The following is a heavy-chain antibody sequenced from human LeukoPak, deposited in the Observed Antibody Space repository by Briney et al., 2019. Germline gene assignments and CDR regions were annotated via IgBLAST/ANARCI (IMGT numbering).Heavy chain of an antibody. D-gene: IGHD3-22*01. CDR3: ARDYYDSSGYYSGLDY. J-gene: IGHJ4*02. CDR2: IWYVGSNK. CDR1: GFTFSSYG. V-gene: IGHV3-33*01. Sequence: GGSLRLSCAASGFTFSSYGMHWVRQAPGKGLEWVAVIWYVGSNKYYADSVKGRFTISRDNSKNTLYLQMNSLRAEDTAVYYCARDYYDSSGYYSGLDYWGQGTLVTVSS.